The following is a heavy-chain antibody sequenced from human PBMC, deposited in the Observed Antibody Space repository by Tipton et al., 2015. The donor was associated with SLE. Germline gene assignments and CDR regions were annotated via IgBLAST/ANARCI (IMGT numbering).Heavy chain of an antibody. CDR3: ARTRKIVGAHWFDP. J-gene: IGHJ5*02. V-gene: IGHV1-2*06. D-gene: IGHD1-26*01. CDR2: INPNSGGT. Sequence: QLVQSGPEVKKPGASVKVSCKASGYTFTGYYMHWVRQAPGQGLEWMGRINPNSGGTNYAQKFQGRVTMTRDTSISTAYMELSRLRSDDTAVYYCARTRKIVGAHWFDPWGQGTLVTVSS. CDR1: GYTFTGYY.